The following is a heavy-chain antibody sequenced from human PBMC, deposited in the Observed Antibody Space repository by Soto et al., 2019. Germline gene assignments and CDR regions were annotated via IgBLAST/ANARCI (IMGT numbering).Heavy chain of an antibody. CDR1: GFTFSSYS. V-gene: IGHV3-21*01. D-gene: IGHD2-21*02. Sequence: GGSLRLSCAASGFTFSSYSMNWVRQAPGKGLEWVSSISSSSSYIYYADSVKGRFTISRDNAKNSLYLKMNSLRAEDTAVYYYARAPGGGDSYGMDVWGQGTTVTVSS. CDR3: ARAPGGGDSYGMDV. J-gene: IGHJ6*02. CDR2: ISSSSSYI.